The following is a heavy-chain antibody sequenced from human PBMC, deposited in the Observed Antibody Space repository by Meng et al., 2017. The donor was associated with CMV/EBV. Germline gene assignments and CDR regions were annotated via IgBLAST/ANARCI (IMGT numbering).Heavy chain of an antibody. V-gene: IGHV1-69*05. CDR2: IIPILGTA. Sequence: SVTVSCLASLGTFSGYAISWMRQAPGHGLEWMGGIIPILGTANYAQKFQGRVTITTDESTSTAYMELSSLRSEDTAVYYCALGPSYDFWSGYEGGMDVWGQGTTVTVSS. D-gene: IGHD3-3*01. CDR3: ALGPSYDFWSGYEGGMDV. CDR1: LGTFSGYA. J-gene: IGHJ6*02.